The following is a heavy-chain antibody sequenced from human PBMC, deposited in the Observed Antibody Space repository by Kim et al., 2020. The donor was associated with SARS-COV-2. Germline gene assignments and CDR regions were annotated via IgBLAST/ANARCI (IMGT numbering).Heavy chain of an antibody. D-gene: IGHD3-3*01. CDR1: GDTFNTYG. V-gene: IGHV1-69*06. J-gene: IGHJ4*02. Sequence: SVKVSCKASGDTFNTYGISWARQAPGQGLEWLGGMIPIFGTSRYAQKFQGRVTMTADKFTSTAYMDLSSLRSEDTAVYYCATTVFGGSNSRYYFDFWGQGTLVTVSS. CDR2: MIPIFGTS. CDR3: ATTVFGGSNSRYYFDF.